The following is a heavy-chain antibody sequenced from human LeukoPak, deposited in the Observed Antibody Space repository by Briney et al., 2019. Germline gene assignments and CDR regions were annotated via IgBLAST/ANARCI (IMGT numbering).Heavy chain of an antibody. CDR1: GGSFSGYY. D-gene: IGHD3-10*01. J-gene: IGHJ6*03. CDR3: ASQPRWDNYYGSGSVYYMDV. V-gene: IGHV4-34*01. CDR2: INHSGST. Sequence: KPSETLSLTCAVYGGSFSGYYWSWIRQPPGKGLEWIGEINHSGSTNYNPSLKSRVTISVDTSKNQFSLKLSSVTAADTAVYYCASQPRWDNYYGSGSVYYMDVWGKGTTVTVSS.